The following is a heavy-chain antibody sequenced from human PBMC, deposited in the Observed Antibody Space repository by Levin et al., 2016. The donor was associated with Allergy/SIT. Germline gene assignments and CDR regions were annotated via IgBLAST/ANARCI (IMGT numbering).Heavy chain of an antibody. CDR2: IYPGDSDT. CDR1: GYSFTSYW. V-gene: IGHV5-51*01. Sequence: KVSCKGSGYSFTSYWIGWVRQMPGKGLEWMGIIYPGDSDTRYSPSFQGQVTISADKSISTAYLQWSSLKASDTAMYYCARQIILPTSKPNAFDIWGQGTMVTVSS. J-gene: IGHJ3*02. CDR3: ARQIILPTSKPNAFDI.